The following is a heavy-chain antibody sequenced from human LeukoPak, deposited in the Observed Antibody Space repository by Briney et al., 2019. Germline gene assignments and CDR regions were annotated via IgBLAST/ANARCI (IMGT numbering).Heavy chain of an antibody. D-gene: IGHD1-20*01. Sequence: SQTLSLTCTVSGGSFSSGSYYWSWIRQPAGKGLEWIGRIYTSGSTNYNPSLKSRVTISVDTSKNQFSLKLSSVTAADTAVYYCARTGITGFIWGQGTLVTVSS. J-gene: IGHJ4*02. CDR3: ARTGITGFI. CDR2: IYTSGST. V-gene: IGHV4-61*02. CDR1: GGSFSSGSYY.